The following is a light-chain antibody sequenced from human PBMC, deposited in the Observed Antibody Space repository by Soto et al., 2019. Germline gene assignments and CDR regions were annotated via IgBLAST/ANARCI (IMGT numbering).Light chain of an antibody. CDR1: TGNVGGYNY. CDR3: SSYTSSSTVV. V-gene: IGLV2-14*01. CDR2: DVS. J-gene: IGLJ2*01. Sequence: QSALTHPPSVSGSPGQWITISCTGTTGNVGGYNYVSWYQQHPGKAPKLMIYDVSNRPSGVSNRFSGSKSGNTASLTISGLQAEDEADYYCSSYTSSSTVVFGGGTKLTVL.